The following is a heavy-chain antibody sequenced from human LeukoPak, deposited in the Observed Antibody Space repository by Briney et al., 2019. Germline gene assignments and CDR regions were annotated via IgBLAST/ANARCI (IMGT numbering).Heavy chain of an antibody. CDR3: AKANGAIFGVAGYFDY. CDR1: GFSFRSYA. V-gene: IGHV3-23*01. J-gene: IGHJ4*02. Sequence: GGTLRLSCAASGFSFRSYAMSWVRQAPGKGLEWVSAISGSGTNTYYADSVKGRFTISRDNSKNTLDLQMNSLRAEDTAVYYCAKANGAIFGVAGYFDYWGQGTLVTVSS. CDR2: ISGSGTNT. D-gene: IGHD3-3*02.